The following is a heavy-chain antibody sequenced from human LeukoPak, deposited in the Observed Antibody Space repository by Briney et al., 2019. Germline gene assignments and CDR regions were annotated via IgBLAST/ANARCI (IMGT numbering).Heavy chain of an antibody. CDR2: INPNSGDT. Sequence: ASVKVSCKASGYIFTGYYMHWVRQAPGQGLEWMGWINPNSGDTNYAQKFQGRVTMTRDTSTSTVYMELSSLRSEDTAVYYCARSTTVTPFDYWGQGTLVTTSS. CDR3: ARSTTVTPFDY. V-gene: IGHV1-2*02. CDR1: GYIFTGYY. D-gene: IGHD4-17*01. J-gene: IGHJ4*02.